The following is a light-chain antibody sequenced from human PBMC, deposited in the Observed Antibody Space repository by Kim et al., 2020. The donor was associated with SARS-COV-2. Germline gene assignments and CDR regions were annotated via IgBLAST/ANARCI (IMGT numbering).Light chain of an antibody. Sequence: ALGQTVRITCQGDSLRTYYASWYQQKPGQAPILVIHGKNNRPSGIPDRFSGSSSGITASLTVTGAQAVDEADYYCISRDNSADHVVFGGGTQLTVL. J-gene: IGLJ2*01. CDR3: ISRDNSADHVV. CDR1: SLRTYY. CDR2: GKN. V-gene: IGLV3-19*01.